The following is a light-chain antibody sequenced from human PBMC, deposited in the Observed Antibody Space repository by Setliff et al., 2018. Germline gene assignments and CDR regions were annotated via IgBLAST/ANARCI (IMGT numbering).Light chain of an antibody. Sequence: QSALTQPASVSGSPGQSITTSCTGTSSDVGGYNYVSWYQQHPGKAPKLMIYDVSNRPSGVSNRFSGSKSGNTASLTISGLQAEDEADYYCCSYAGSYTSLYVVGTGTRSPS. CDR3: CSYAGSYTSLYV. J-gene: IGLJ1*01. CDR2: DVS. CDR1: SSDVGGYNY. V-gene: IGLV2-14*03.